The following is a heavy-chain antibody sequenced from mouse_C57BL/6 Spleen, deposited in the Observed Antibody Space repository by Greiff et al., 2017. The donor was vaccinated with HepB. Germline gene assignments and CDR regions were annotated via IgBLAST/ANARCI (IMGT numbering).Heavy chain of an antibody. V-gene: IGHV1-82*01. CDR3: ARGLDSSGLFDY. CDR2: IYPGDGDT. J-gene: IGHJ2*01. D-gene: IGHD3-2*02. Sequence: QVQLQQSGPELVKPGASVKISCKASGYAFSSSWMNWVKQRPGKGLEWIGRIYPGDGDTNYNGKFKGKATLTADKSSSTAYMQLSSLTSEDSAVYFCARGLDSSGLFDYWGQGTTLTVSS. CDR1: GYAFSSSW.